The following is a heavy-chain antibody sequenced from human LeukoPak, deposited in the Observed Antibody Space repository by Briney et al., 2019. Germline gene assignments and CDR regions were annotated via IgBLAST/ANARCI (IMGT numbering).Heavy chain of an antibody. CDR2: ISSSGRSI. J-gene: IGHJ4*02. V-gene: IGHV3-48*03. CDR1: GFTVDYYE. Sequence: PGGSLRLSCAASGFTVDYYEMNWVRQAPGKGLGWVSYISSSGRSIYYADSVKGRFTLSRDNAKNSLYLQMNSLRAEDTAVYYCARDLNWETYWGQGTLVSVSS. CDR3: ARDLNWETY. D-gene: IGHD7-27*01.